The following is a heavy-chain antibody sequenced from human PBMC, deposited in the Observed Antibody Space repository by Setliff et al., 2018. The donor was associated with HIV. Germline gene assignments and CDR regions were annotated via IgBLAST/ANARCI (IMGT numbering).Heavy chain of an antibody. CDR3: ARHIFGRSKIAAAAIQIFDY. D-gene: IGHD6-13*01. CDR2: IYYNGNT. J-gene: IGHJ4*02. V-gene: IGHV4-39*01. CDR1: GGSISSSSYY. Sequence: ETLSLTCTVSGGSISSSSYYWGWIRQPPGKGLEWIGSIYYNGNTYYNPSLKSRVTISVDTSKNQFSLKLSSVTAADTAVYYCARHIFGRSKIAAAAIQIFDYWGQGTLVTVSS.